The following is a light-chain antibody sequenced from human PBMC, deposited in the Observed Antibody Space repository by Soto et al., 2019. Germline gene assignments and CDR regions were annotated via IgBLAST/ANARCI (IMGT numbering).Light chain of an antibody. V-gene: IGKV3-15*01. CDR1: QSVSSS. J-gene: IGKJ1*01. CDR2: DTS. CDR3: QQYIDCPPGT. Sequence: EIVVTQSPATLSVSPGERVTLSCRASQSVSSSLAWYQQRPGQAPRLLIYDTSTMAAGISARFSGSGSGTEFSLTISSLQSEDFAVYYCQQYIDCPPGTFGQGTAVEIK.